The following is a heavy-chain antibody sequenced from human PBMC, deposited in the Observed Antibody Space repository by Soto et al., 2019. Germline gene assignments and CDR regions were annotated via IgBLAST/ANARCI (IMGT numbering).Heavy chain of an antibody. CDR2: IIPISDTA. CDR1: GGSFSSYA. J-gene: IGHJ4*02. CDR3: ARRQGVTDY. V-gene: IGHV1-69*06. D-gene: IGHD3-16*01. Sequence: ASVKVSCKASGGSFSSYAISWVRQAPGQGLEWMGGIIPISDTAHYAQNFQGRVTMTADTSTSTAYMELRTLRSDDTAMYYCARRQGVTDYWGQGTLVTVSS.